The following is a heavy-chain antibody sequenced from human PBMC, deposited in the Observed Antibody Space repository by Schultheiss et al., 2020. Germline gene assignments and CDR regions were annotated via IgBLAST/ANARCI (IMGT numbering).Heavy chain of an antibody. J-gene: IGHJ4*02. Sequence: ASVKVSCKASGYTFTSYGISWVRQAPGQGLEWMGWISAYNGNTNYAQKLQGRVTITADESTSTAYMELSSLRSEDTAVYYCARRGMVRGVIMEDYWGQATLVTVYS. CDR2: ISAYNGNT. CDR1: GYTFTSYG. V-gene: IGHV1-18*01. D-gene: IGHD3-10*01. CDR3: ARRGMVRGVIMEDY.